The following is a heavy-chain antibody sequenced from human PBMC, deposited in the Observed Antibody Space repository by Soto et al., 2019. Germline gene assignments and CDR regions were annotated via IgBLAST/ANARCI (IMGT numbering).Heavy chain of an antibody. Sequence: PGGSLRLSCAASGFTFSSYGMHWVRQAPGKGLEWVGRIRKKTNSYTTEYAASVKGRFIISRDDSTNSLYLQMSSLKTEDTAVYYCTTVTTVDYYFDYWGQGTLVTVSS. CDR3: TTVTTVDYYFDY. J-gene: IGHJ4*02. D-gene: IGHD4-17*01. V-gene: IGHV3-72*01. CDR1: GFTFSSYG. CDR2: IRKKTNSYTT.